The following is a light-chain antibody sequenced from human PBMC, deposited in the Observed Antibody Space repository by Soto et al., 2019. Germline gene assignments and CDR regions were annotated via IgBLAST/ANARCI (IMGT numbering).Light chain of an antibody. V-gene: IGLV2-14*03. CDR1: SSDIGDYKY. CDR3: SSYTITSAYWV. CDR2: DVS. Sequence: QSALTQPASVSGSPGQSITISCTGTSSDIGDYKYVSWYQQHPGNPPKLIIYDVSDWPSGVSNRFSGSKSGNTASLTISGLQAEDEANYYCSSYTITSAYWVFGGGTQLTVL. J-gene: IGLJ3*02.